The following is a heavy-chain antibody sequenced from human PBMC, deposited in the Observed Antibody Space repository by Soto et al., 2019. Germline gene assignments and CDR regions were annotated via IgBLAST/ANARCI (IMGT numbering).Heavy chain of an antibody. J-gene: IGHJ5*02. CDR1: GFTFSSYG. V-gene: IGHV3-33*01. D-gene: IGHD2-15*01. CDR3: ARGQGATPLDWFDP. CDR2: IWYDGSNK. Sequence: QVQLVESGGGVVQPGRSLRLSCAASGFTFSSYGMHWVRQAPGKGLEWVAVIWYDGSNKYYADSVRGRFTISRDNSKNTLYLQTNSLRAEDTAVYYCARGQGATPLDWFDPWGQGTLVTVSS.